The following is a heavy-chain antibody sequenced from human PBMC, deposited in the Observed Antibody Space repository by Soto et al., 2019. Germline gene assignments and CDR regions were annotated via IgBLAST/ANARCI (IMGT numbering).Heavy chain of an antibody. J-gene: IGHJ5*02. CDR3: ARDIEAAGSNWFDP. CDR2: IYYSGST. D-gene: IGHD6-13*01. Sequence: TLSLTCTVSGGSISSGCYYWSWIRQHPGKGLEWIGYIYYSGSTYYNPSLKSRVTISVDTSKNQFSLELSSVTAADTAVYYCARDIEAAGSNWFDPWGQGTLVTVSS. V-gene: IGHV4-31*03. CDR1: GGSISSGCYY.